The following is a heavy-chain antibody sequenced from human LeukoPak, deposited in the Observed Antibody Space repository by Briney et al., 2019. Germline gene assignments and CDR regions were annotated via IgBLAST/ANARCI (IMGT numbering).Heavy chain of an antibody. D-gene: IGHD1-26*01. CDR1: GYTLSSYG. CDR3: ASGYKWQLAYYFDY. Sequence: ASVKVSCKASGYTLSSYGISWVRQSPGQGLEWRGWISAYNGKTNYAQKFQGIVTITTDSSTSTDQMELRSLRSDAAAVYYCASGYKWQLAYYFDYWGQGTLVTVSS. CDR2: ISAYNGKT. J-gene: IGHJ4*02. V-gene: IGHV1-18*01.